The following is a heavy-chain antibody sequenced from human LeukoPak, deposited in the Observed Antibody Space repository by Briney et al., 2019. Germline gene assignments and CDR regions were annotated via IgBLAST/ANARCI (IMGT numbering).Heavy chain of an antibody. D-gene: IGHD6-6*01. J-gene: IGHJ3*02. Sequence: PSETLSLTCTVSGGSISSSSYYWGWIRQPPGKGLEWIGSIYYSGSTYYNPSLKSRVTISVDTSKNQFSLKLSSVTAADTAVYYCAKDVAARQVDAFDIWAKGQWSPSLQ. CDR1: GGSISSSSYY. V-gene: IGHV4-39*07. CDR2: IYYSGST. CDR3: AKDVAARQVDAFDI.